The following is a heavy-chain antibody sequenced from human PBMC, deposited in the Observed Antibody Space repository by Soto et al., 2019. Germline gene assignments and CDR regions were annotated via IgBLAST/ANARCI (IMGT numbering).Heavy chain of an antibody. D-gene: IGHD2-2*01. Sequence: KPSETLSLTCTVSGGSISSGGYYWSWIRQHPGKGLEWIGYIYYSGSTYYNPSLKSRVTISVDTSKNQFSLKLSSVTAADTAVYYCARVKKGDQLLWTPFDYWGQGTLVTVSS. J-gene: IGHJ4*02. CDR1: GGSISSGGYY. V-gene: IGHV4-31*03. CDR2: IYYSGST. CDR3: ARVKKGDQLLWTPFDY.